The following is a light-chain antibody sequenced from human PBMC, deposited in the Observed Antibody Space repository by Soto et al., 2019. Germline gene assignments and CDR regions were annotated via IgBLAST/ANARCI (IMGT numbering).Light chain of an antibody. V-gene: IGKV3-20*01. Sequence: EIVLTQSPGTLSLSPGERATLSCRASQSVSSSYLAWYQQKPGQAPRLLIYGASTRATGIPDRFSGTGSGTDFTLTISRLEPEDLAVYYCQQYASSVTFGGGTKVDIK. CDR1: QSVSSSY. CDR3: QQYASSVT. J-gene: IGKJ4*01. CDR2: GAS.